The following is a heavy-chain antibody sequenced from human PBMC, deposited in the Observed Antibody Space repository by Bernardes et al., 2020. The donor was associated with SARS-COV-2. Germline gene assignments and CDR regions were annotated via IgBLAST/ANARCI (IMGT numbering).Heavy chain of an antibody. D-gene: IGHD3-22*01. CDR3: ARETPYDSSGYYAFDI. CDR2: IYYSGST. CDR1: GGSISSYY. J-gene: IGHJ3*02. Sequence: SETLSLTCTVSGGSISSYYWSWTRQPPGKGLEWIGYIYYSGSTNYNPSLKSRVTISVDTSKNQFSLKLSSVTAADTAVYYFARETPYDSSGYYAFDIWGQGTMVTVSS. V-gene: IGHV4-59*01.